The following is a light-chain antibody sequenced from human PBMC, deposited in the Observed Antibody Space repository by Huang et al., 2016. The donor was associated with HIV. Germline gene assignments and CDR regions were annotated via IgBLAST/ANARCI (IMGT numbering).Light chain of an antibody. CDR3: QQYLLYPWT. CDR1: QDVSNY. Sequence: AIRITQSPSSLSASTGDRVTITCRASQDVSNYVAWYQQKPGRAPNLVMYSASTLQTGVPSRFSGNGSATDFSLTISCLQSEDFATYYCQQYLLYPWTFGQGTRVEI. V-gene: IGKV1-8*01. J-gene: IGKJ1*01. CDR2: SAS.